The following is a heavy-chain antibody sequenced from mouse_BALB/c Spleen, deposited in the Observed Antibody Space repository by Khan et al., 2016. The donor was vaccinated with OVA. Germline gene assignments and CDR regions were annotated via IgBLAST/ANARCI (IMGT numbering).Heavy chain of an antibody. D-gene: IGHD2-10*01. J-gene: IGHJ4*01. CDR2: INTYTGEP. CDR3: ARPPYFSYTLDH. V-gene: IGHV9-3-1*01. Sequence: QIQLVQSGPELKKPGETVKISCKASGYTFTNYGMNWVKQSPGKALKWMGWINTYTGEPTYADDFKGRFAFSLETSASTAYLQINNLKNEDTAPYFCARPPYFSYTLDHWGQGTSVTVSS. CDR1: GYTFTNYG.